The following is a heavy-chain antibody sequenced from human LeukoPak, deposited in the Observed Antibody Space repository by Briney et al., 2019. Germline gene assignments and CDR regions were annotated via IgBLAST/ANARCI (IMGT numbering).Heavy chain of an antibody. J-gene: IGHJ4*02. Sequence: PSETLSLTCSVSGGSISSYYWTWIRQPPGKGLEWIGYIHYTGSTNYNPSLTSRLTISLDTSKNQFSLKLSSVTAADTAVYYRARRDTGSDFDYWGQGTLVTVSS. D-gene: IGHD5-18*01. CDR1: GGSISSYY. CDR2: IHYTGST. V-gene: IGHV4-59*01. CDR3: ARRDTGSDFDY.